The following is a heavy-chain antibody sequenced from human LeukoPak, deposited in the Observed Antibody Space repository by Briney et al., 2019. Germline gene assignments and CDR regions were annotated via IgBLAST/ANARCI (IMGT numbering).Heavy chain of an antibody. CDR2: LLTSGTT. J-gene: IGHJ4*02. D-gene: IGHD3-22*01. CDR1: VGSISSDTYY. CDR3: ARVDYSSAYSFDH. V-gene: IGHV4-61*02. Sequence: PSETLSLTCTVSVGSISSDTYYWSWIRQPAGKGLEWIGRLLTSGTTHYNPSLKSRVTISVDTSKNQFSLKLNSVTAADTAVYYCARVDYSSAYSFDHWGQGTLVTVSS.